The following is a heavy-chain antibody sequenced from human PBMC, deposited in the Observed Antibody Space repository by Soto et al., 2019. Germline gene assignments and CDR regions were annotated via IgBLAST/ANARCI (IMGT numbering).Heavy chain of an antibody. V-gene: IGHV3-30*18. Sequence: GSLRLSCAASGFTFSSYGMHWVRQAPGKGLEWVAVISYDGSNKYYADSVKGRFTISRDNSKNTLYLQMNSLRAEDTAVYYCAKDGGSYYISAFDIWGQGTMVTVSS. CDR1: GFTFSSYG. CDR2: ISYDGSNK. CDR3: AKDGGSYYISAFDI. D-gene: IGHD1-26*01. J-gene: IGHJ3*02.